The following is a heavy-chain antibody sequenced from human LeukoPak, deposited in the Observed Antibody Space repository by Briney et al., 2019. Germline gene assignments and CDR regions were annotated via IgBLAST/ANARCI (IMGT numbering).Heavy chain of an antibody. D-gene: IGHD4-17*01. J-gene: IGHJ4*02. CDR3: ARDPYGDNDRVGDY. CDR2: ISYDGSNK. CDR1: GFTFSSYA. V-gene: IGHV3-30-3*01. Sequence: AGGSLRLSCAASGFTFSSYAMHWVRQAPGKGLEWVAVISYDGSNKYYADSVKGRFTISRDNSKNTLYLQMNSLRAEDTAVYYCARDPYGDNDRVGDYWGQGTLVTVSS.